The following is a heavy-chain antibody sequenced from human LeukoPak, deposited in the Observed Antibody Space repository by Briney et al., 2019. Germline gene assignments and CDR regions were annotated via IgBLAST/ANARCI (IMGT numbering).Heavy chain of an antibody. CDR1: GGTFISYA. CDR3: ARRVGRPGFGPPHYGGNSVYFDY. V-gene: IGHV1-69*13. D-gene: IGHD4-23*01. Sequence: ASVKVSCKASGGTFISYAISWVRQAPGQGLEWMGGIIPIFGTANYAQKFQGRVTITVDESTSTAYMELSSLRSEDTAVYYCARRVGRPGFGPPHYGGNSVYFDYWGQGTLVTVSS. CDR2: IIPIFGTA. J-gene: IGHJ4*02.